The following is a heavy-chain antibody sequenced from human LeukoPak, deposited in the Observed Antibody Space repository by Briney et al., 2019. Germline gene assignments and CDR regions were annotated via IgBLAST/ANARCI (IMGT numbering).Heavy chain of an antibody. CDR2: INQDGSEQ. Sequence: GGSLRLYCAAAGFTFSSYWMSWGGQAPGLGLDWVANINQDGSEQYYVDSVKGRFTISRDNAKNSLYLQMNSLRAEDTDVYYCARVGGSEDYFDYWGQGTLVTVFS. J-gene: IGHJ4*02. CDR1: GFTFSSYW. V-gene: IGHV3-7*01. CDR3: ARVGGSEDYFDY. D-gene: IGHD1-26*01.